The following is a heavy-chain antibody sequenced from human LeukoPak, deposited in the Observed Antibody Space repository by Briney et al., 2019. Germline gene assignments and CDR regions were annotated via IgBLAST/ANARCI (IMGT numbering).Heavy chain of an antibody. D-gene: IGHD4-17*01. J-gene: IGHJ6*03. CDR1: GGSFSGYY. CDR2: INHSGGT. CDR3: AREGDYGDYYYYYMDV. Sequence: SETLSLTCAVYGGSFSGYYWSWIRQPPGKGLEWIGEINHSGGTNYNPSLKSRVTISVDTSKNQFSLKLSSVTAADTAVYYCAREGDYGDYYYYYMDVWGKGTTVTISS. V-gene: IGHV4-34*01.